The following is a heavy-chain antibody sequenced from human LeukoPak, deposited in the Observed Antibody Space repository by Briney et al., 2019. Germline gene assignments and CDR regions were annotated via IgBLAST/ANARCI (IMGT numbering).Heavy chain of an antibody. J-gene: IGHJ5*02. Sequence: PSETLSLTCTVSGGSIGSYYWSWIRQPPGKGLEWIGYIYYSGSTNYNPSLKSRVTISVDTSKNQFSLKLSSVTAAETAVYYCARGYGDYVSWFDPWGQGTLVTVSS. D-gene: IGHD4-17*01. CDR2: IYYSGST. V-gene: IGHV4-59*01. CDR1: GGSIGSYY. CDR3: ARGYGDYVSWFDP.